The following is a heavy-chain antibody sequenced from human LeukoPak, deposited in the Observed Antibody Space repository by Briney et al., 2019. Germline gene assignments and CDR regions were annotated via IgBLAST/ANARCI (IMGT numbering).Heavy chain of an antibody. D-gene: IGHD6-13*01. CDR1: GFTFSSYV. CDR2: ISGSGGFT. V-gene: IGHV3-23*01. CDR3: AKYGSGWYWFDP. J-gene: IGHJ5*02. Sequence: GGSLRLSCAASGFTFSSYVMSWVRQAPGKGLEWVSGISGSGGFTHYADSVRGRFTISRDNSKSSLYLQMSSLRTEDTAAYYCAKYGSGWYWFDPWGQGTLVTVSS.